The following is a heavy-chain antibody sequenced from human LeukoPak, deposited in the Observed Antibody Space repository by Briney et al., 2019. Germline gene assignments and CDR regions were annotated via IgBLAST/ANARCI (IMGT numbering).Heavy chain of an antibody. Sequence: VASVKVSCKASGGTFSSYAISWVRQAPGQGLEWMGGIIPIFGTANYAQKFQGRVTITADESTSTAYMELSSLRSEDTAVYYCATPSRDDSSGYYYRTPSFFDYSGQGTLVTVSS. V-gene: IGHV1-69*13. CDR3: ATPSRDDSSGYYYRTPSFFDY. CDR2: IIPIFGTA. J-gene: IGHJ4*02. D-gene: IGHD3-22*01. CDR1: GGTFSSYA.